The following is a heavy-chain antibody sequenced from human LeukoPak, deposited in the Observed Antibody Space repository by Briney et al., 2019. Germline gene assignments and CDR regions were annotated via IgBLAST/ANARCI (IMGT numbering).Heavy chain of an antibody. V-gene: IGHV4-59*08. J-gene: IGHJ6*02. CDR3: ATHYGSRSYYYYYGMDV. D-gene: IGHD3-16*01. Sequence: SETLSLTCTVSGGSISSYYWSWIRQPPGKGLEWIGYIYYSGSTNYNPSLKSRVTISVDTSKNQFSLKLSSVTAADTAVYYCATHYGSRSYYYYYGMDVWGQGTTVTVSS. CDR2: IYYSGST. CDR1: GGSISSYY.